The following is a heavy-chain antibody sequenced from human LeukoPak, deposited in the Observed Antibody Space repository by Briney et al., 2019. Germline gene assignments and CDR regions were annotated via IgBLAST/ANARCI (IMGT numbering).Heavy chain of an antibody. J-gene: IGHJ5*02. V-gene: IGHV4-30-4*01. CDR1: GGSISSGDYY. Sequence: PSETLSLTCTVSGGSISSGDYYWSWLRQPPGTGLEWIGYIYYSGSTYYNPSLKSRVTISVDTSKNQFSLKLSSVTAADTAVYYCARAIPYSYGYWSTNWFDPWGQGTLVTVSS. CDR2: IYYSGST. CDR3: ARAIPYSYGYWSTNWFDP. D-gene: IGHD5-18*01.